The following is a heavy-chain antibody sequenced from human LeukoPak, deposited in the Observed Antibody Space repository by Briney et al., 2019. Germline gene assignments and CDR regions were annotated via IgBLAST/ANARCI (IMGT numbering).Heavy chain of an antibody. V-gene: IGHV5-51*01. D-gene: IGHD3-22*01. CDR2: SYPGDSDT. CDR3: ARGQDYYDSSGYYEEWWFDP. J-gene: IGHJ5*02. Sequence: GESLKISCKGSGYSFTSYWIGWVRQMPGKGLEWMGISYPGDSDTRYSPSFQGQVTISADKSISTAYLQWSSLKASDTAMYYCARGQDYYDSSGYYEEWWFDPWGQGTLVTVSS. CDR1: GYSFTSYW.